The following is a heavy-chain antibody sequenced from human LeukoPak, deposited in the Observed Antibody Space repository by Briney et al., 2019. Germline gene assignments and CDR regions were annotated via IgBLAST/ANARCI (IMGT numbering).Heavy chain of an antibody. Sequence: ASVKVSCKASGYTFTAYGISWVRQAPGQGLEWIGWISVYNGNTNYAQTLQGRLTMTTETSTSTAYMELRSLRSDDTAVYNCARGSAFGYAFDIWGQGTMVTVSS. D-gene: IGHD3-10*01. J-gene: IGHJ3*02. CDR2: ISVYNGNT. CDR1: GYTFTAYG. CDR3: ARGSAFGYAFDI. V-gene: IGHV1-18*01.